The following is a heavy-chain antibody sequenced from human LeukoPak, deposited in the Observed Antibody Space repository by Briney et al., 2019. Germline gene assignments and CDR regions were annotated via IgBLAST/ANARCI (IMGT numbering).Heavy chain of an antibody. Sequence: GSLRLSCAASGFTFSNYGMHWVRQAPGEGLEWVAFIRYDGSYKYYADSVKGRFTISRDNSKNTLFLQMNSLRVGDTAVYYCAKSANIAEAGNFDNWGQRTLVTVSS. V-gene: IGHV3-30*02. CDR1: GFTFSNYG. D-gene: IGHD6-13*01. J-gene: IGHJ4*02. CDR2: IRYDGSYK. CDR3: AKSANIAEAGNFDN.